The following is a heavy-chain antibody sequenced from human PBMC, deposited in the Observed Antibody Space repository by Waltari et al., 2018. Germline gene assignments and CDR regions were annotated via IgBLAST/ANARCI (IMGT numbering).Heavy chain of an antibody. CDR3: ARDDHCDF. CDR2: INPNSGRT. V-gene: IGHV1-2*02. CDR1: GYKFTGFY. J-gene: IGHJ4*02. Sequence: QVQLVQSGAEVKKPGASVRVSCKAYGYKFTGFYMHWLRQAPGQGLEWMGWINPNSGRTRYAQKFEDRVIMSRDTSTSTAFMELTGLRPDDTAVYYCARDDHCDFWGQGTLVTVSS.